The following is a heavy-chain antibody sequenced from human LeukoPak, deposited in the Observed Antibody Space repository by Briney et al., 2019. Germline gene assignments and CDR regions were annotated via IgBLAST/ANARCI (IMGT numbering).Heavy chain of an antibody. Sequence: SVKVSCKASGGTFSSYAISWVRQAPGQGLEWMGGIIPIFGTANYAQKFQGRVTITADESTSTAYMELSSLRSEDTAVYYCARAPSKRPFGALTWGIWGQGTIVTVSS. CDR2: IIPIFGTA. J-gene: IGHJ3*02. V-gene: IGHV1-69*13. CDR3: ARAPSKRPFGALTWGI. CDR1: GGTFSSYA. D-gene: IGHD1-26*01.